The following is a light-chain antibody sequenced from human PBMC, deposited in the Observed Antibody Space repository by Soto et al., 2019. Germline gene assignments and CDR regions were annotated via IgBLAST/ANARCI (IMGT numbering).Light chain of an antibody. CDR3: QEYGSSPKRT. Sequence: EIVLTQSPGTLSLSPGERATLSCRASQRVSSSYLAWYQQKPGQAPRLLIYGASSRATGLPDRFSGRGAGTDFTLTISRLEPEDFAAYYCQEYGSSPKRTFGGRTKVVIK. CDR2: GAS. J-gene: IGKJ4*01. V-gene: IGKV3-20*01. CDR1: QRVSSSY.